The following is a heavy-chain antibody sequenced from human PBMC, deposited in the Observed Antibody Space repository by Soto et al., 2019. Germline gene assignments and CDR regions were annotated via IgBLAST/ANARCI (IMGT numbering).Heavy chain of an antibody. J-gene: IGHJ6*02. CDR2: TYYRSRWYS. CDR3: ARSEEESDYYYYGMDV. Sequence: QPLILACAGSAARVSSRSVTWDGVRQGRSRGLEWLGRTYYRSRWYSDYAVSVRSRIDINADTSKNQVSLQLNSVTPEETAVYYCARSEEESDYYYYGMDVWGQGTTVTVSS. D-gene: IGHD3-10*01. V-gene: IGHV6-1*01. CDR1: AARVSSRSVT.